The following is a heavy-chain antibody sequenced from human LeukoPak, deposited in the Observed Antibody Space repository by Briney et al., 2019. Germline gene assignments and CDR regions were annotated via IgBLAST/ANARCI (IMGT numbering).Heavy chain of an antibody. CDR3: ARRGLYGSGSYIPLYYMDV. CDR1: GYRFTSYW. CDR2: IYPGDSDI. J-gene: IGHJ6*03. D-gene: IGHD3-10*01. Sequence: GESLKISCKGSGYRFTSYWIGWVRQMPGKGLEWMGVIYPGDSDIRYSPSFQGQVTMSADKSLSTAYLQWSSLKASDSAMYYCARRGLYGSGSYIPLYYMDVWGKGTTVTVSS. V-gene: IGHV5-51*01.